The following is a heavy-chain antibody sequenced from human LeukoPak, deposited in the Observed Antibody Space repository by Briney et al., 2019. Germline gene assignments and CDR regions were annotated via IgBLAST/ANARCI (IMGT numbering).Heavy chain of an antibody. CDR1: GGSISNKY. CDR3: ARNYGDYSTFDY. J-gene: IGHJ4*02. V-gene: IGHV4-59*01. Sequence: SETLSLTCTVSGGSISNKYWSWIRQPPGKGLEWIGYIYYSGSTNYNPSLKSRVTISVDTSKNQFSLKLSSVTAADTAVYYCARNYGDYSTFDYWGQGTLVTVSS. CDR2: IYYSGST. D-gene: IGHD4-17*01.